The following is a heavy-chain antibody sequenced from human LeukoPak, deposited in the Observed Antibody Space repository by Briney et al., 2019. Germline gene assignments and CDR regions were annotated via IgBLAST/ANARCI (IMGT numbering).Heavy chain of an antibody. V-gene: IGHV3-48*04. CDR2: ISSSSSTI. Sequence: GGSLRLSCAASGFTFSSYSMNWVRQAPGKGLEWVSYISSSSSTIYYADSVKGRFTISRDNAKNSLYLQMNSLRAEDTAVYYCARDVPSIAVAGTYGMDVWGQGTTVTVSS. D-gene: IGHD6-19*01. CDR1: GFTFSSYS. J-gene: IGHJ6*02. CDR3: ARDVPSIAVAGTYGMDV.